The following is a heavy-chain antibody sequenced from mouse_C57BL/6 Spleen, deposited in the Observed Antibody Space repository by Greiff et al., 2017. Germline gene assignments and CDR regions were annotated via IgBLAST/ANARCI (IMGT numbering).Heavy chain of an antibody. CDR1: GYTFTSYW. CDR3: ARAYGNYDLYYFDY. Sequence: QVQLKQPGAELVKPGASVKMSCKASGYTFTSYWITWVKQRPGQGLEWIGDIYPGSGSTNYNEKFKSKATLTVDTSSSTAYMQLSSLTSEDSAVYYCARAYGNYDLYYFDYWGQGTTLTVSS. CDR2: IYPGSGST. J-gene: IGHJ2*01. D-gene: IGHD2-1*01. V-gene: IGHV1-55*01.